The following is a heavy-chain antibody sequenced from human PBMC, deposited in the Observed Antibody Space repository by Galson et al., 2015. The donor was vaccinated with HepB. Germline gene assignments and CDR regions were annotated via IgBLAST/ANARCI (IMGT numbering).Heavy chain of an antibody. V-gene: IGHV4-39*01. J-gene: IGHJ5*02. CDR3: ARQGGRRVHAGWFDP. Sequence: SETLSLTCTVSGGSISSSSYYWGWIRQPPGKGLEWIGSIYYSGSTYYNPSLKSRVTISVDTSKNQFSLKLSSVTAADTAVYYCARQGGRRVHAGWFDPWGQGTLVTVSS. CDR2: IYYSGST. CDR1: GGSISSSSYY. D-gene: IGHD2-8*01.